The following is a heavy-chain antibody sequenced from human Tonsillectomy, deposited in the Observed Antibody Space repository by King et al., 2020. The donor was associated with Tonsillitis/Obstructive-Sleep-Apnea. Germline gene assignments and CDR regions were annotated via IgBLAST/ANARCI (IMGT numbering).Heavy chain of an antibody. Sequence: QLVQSGGGLVQPGGSLRVSCAASGFTFNSFVMGWVRQPPGKGLEWVSGISGSGGNTYYADSVKGRFTISRDNSKNTLNLQMNSLRAEDTAVYYCARLMGGAVRAQFQQWGQGNLVTGSS. V-gene: IGHV3-23*04. CDR1: GFTFNSFV. CDR2: ISGSGGNT. D-gene: IGHD3-10*01. CDR3: ARLMGGAVRAQFQQ. J-gene: IGHJ1*01.